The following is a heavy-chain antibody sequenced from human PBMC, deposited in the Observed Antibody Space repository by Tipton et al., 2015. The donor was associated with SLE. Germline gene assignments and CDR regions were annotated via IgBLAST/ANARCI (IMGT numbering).Heavy chain of an antibody. V-gene: IGHV4-59*01. CDR2: IYYSGST. D-gene: IGHD7-27*01. CDR1: GGSISSYY. J-gene: IGHJ3*02. CDR3: ASQLGMDAFDI. Sequence: TLSLTCTVSGGSISSYYWSWIRQPPGKGLEWIGYIYYSGSTNYNPSLKSRVTISVDTSKNQFSLKLSSVTAADTAVYYCASQLGMDAFDIWGQGTMVTVSS.